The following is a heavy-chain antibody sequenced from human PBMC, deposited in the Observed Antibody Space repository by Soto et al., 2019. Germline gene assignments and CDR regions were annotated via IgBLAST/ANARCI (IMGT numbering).Heavy chain of an antibody. CDR3: ARGPRDKFDY. V-gene: IGHV3-30-3*01. CDR1: GFTFSSYA. Sequence: QVQLVESGGGVVQPGRSLRLSCAASGFTFSSYAMHWVRQAPGKGLEWVAVISYDGSNKYYADSVKGRFTISRDNSKNTLYLQMNSLRAEGTAVYYCARGPRDKFDYWGQGTLVTVSS. J-gene: IGHJ4*02. CDR2: ISYDGSNK.